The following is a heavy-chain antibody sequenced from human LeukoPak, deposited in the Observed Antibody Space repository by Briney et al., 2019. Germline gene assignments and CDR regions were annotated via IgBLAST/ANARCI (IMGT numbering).Heavy chain of an antibody. Sequence: RPSETLSPTCAVSGVSFNDYYWSWVRQTPGKGLEWIGEINHSGYTNDSPSLKSRVTISIDTSRKQFSLNLRSVTVADTGIYYCTRMTTGHDYWGQGTLVTVSS. CDR1: GVSFNDYY. V-gene: IGHV4-34*01. CDR3: TRMTTGHDY. D-gene: IGHD4-17*01. CDR2: INHSGYT. J-gene: IGHJ4*02.